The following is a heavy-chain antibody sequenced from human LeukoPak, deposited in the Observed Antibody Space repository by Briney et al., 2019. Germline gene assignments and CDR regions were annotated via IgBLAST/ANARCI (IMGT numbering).Heavy chain of an antibody. CDR1: GGSISSCY. J-gene: IGHJ6*03. Sequence: PSETLFLTCSVSGGSISSCYWSSIRQPPGKGLEGVGHVYCSGSTNYNPSLKSRISISVDTSKNQFSLKLRSVTAADTAVYYWARTTEGGYTYNYFYYYYMDVWGKGTTVTVSS. CDR3: ARTTEGGYTYNYFYYYYMDV. D-gene: IGHD5-12*01. V-gene: IGHV4-59*01. CDR2: VYCSGST.